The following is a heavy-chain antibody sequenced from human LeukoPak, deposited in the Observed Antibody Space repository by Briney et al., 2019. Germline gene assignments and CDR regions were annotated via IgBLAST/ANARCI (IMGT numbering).Heavy chain of an antibody. CDR1: GFTFSSSA. CDR3: ARRGYSYNDAFDI. Sequence: GGSLRLSCAASGFTFSSSAMSWVRQAPGKGLEWVSNISGSGSGGSTYYADSVKGRFTISRDNAKNSLYLQMNSLRAEDTAVYYCARRGYSYNDAFDIWGQGTMVTVSS. V-gene: IGHV3-23*01. CDR2: ISGSGSGGST. D-gene: IGHD5-18*01. J-gene: IGHJ3*02.